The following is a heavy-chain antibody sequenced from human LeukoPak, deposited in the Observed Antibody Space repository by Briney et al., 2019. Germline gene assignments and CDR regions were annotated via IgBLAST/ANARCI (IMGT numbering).Heavy chain of an antibody. V-gene: IGHV3-13*01. CDR3: ARGISSGSYTDY. CDR1: GFTFSSFD. D-gene: IGHD1-26*01. Sequence: GGSLRLSCAASGFTFSSFDMHWVRQNTGKDLQWVSAIFTAGDTYYSGSVKGRFTISRENTKNSLYLQMNSLRVEDTAVYYCARGISSGSYTDYWGQGTLVTVSS. J-gene: IGHJ4*02. CDR2: IFTAGDT.